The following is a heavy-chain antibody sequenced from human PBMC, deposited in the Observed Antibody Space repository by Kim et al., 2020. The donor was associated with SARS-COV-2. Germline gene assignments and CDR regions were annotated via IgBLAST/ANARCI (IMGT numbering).Heavy chain of an antibody. J-gene: IGHJ6*03. CDR3: ARGMSSSGYYHYYYYYYM. V-gene: IGHV4-34*01. Sequence: SETLSLTCAVYGGSFSGYYWSWIRQPPGKGLEWIGEINHSGSTNYNPSLKSRVTISVDTSKNQFSLKLSSVTAADTAVYYCARGMSSSGYYHYYYYYYM. D-gene: IGHD3-22*01. CDR1: GGSFSGYY. CDR2: INHSGST.